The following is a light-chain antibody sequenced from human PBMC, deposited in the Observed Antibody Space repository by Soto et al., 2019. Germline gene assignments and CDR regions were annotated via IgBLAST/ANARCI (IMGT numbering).Light chain of an antibody. CDR1: NSDVGSYNL. CDR3: CSYAGGTTPGV. V-gene: IGLV2-23*02. CDR2: EVS. Sequence: QSALTQPASVSGSPGQSITISCAGTNSDVGSYNLVSWYQQHPGKAPKLMIYEVSKRPSGNSNRFSGSKSGNTASLTISGLQVEDEADYYCCSYAGGTTPGVFGGGTKVTVL. J-gene: IGLJ2*01.